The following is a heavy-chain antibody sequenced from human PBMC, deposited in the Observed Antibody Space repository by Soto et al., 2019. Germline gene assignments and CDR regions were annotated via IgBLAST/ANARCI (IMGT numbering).Heavy chain of an antibody. Sequence: EVQLLESGGGLVQPGGSLRLSCAASGFTFSSYAMSWVRQAPGKGLEWVSAISGSGGSTYYADSVKGRFTISRDNSKNTLYLQMNSRRAEDTAVYYCAKDSVSTVVTPRAETSRPYNYYYGMDVWGQGTTVTVSS. D-gene: IGHD4-17*01. V-gene: IGHV3-23*01. CDR2: ISGSGGST. CDR1: GFTFSSYA. J-gene: IGHJ6*02. CDR3: AKDSVSTVVTPRAETSRPYNYYYGMDV.